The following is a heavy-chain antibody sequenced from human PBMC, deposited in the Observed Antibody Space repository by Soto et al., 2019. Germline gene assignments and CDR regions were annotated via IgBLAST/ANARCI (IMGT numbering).Heavy chain of an antibody. J-gene: IGHJ4*02. CDR1: NGSLSGYY. Sequence: SETLSLTCAVYNGSLSGYYWSWIRQAPGKGLEWIGEINHSGSTHYNPSLKSRVSISADTSKMQFSLTLTSVTAADAAVYYCATSSSLFYSYLTYWGQGTLVTVSS. V-gene: IGHV4-34*01. D-gene: IGHD6-13*01. CDR3: ATSSSLFYSYLTY. CDR2: INHSGST.